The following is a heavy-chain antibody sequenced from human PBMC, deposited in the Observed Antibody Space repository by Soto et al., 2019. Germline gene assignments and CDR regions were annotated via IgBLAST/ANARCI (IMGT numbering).Heavy chain of an antibody. CDR3: ARGPYGDYLDY. CDR2: IIPIFGTA. J-gene: IGHJ4*02. Sequence: SVKVSCKASGGTFSSYAISWVRQAPGQGLEWMGGIIPIFGTANYAQKFQGRVTITADKSTSTAYMELRSLRSDDTAVYYCARGPYGDYLDYWGQGTLVTVSS. D-gene: IGHD4-17*01. V-gene: IGHV1-69*06. CDR1: GGTFSSYA.